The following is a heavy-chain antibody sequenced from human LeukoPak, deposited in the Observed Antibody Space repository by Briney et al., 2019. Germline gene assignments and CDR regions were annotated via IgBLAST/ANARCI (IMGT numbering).Heavy chain of an antibody. CDR3: VRDLGVDTTMISFDY. V-gene: IGHV1-18*04. CDR1: GYTFTDFG. CDR2: ISAYNGNI. Sequence: GASVKVSCKASGYTFTDFGISWVRQAPGQGLEWMGWISAYNGNINYAQKVQGRVTMTADTSTSTAYMEVRSLRSEDTAVYYCVRDLGVDTTMISFDYWGQGSVVTVSS. D-gene: IGHD5-18*01. J-gene: IGHJ4*02.